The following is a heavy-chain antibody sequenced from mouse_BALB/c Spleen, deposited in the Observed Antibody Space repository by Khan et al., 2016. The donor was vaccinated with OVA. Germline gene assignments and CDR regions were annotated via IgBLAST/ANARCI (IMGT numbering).Heavy chain of an antibody. CDR3: TRGEYDGDY. CDR1: GYTFTSYW. Sequence: LQQPGSELMRPGASVKLSCKASGYTFTSYWMHWVKQRPGQGLEWIGNIYPGSGSTNYDEKFKSKATLTVDTSSSTAYMQLSSLTSEDSAVYDCTRGEYDGDYWGQGTTLTVSS. CDR2: IYPGSGST. J-gene: IGHJ2*01. D-gene: IGHD2-14*01. V-gene: IGHV1S22*01.